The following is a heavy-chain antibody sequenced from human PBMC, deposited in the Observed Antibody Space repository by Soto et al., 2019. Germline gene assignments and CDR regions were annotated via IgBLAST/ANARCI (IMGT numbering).Heavy chain of an antibody. CDR1: GYTFTSYA. CDR2: INAGNGNT. D-gene: IGHD6-13*01. Sequence: QVQLVQSGAEVKKPGASVKVSCKASGYTFTSYAMHWVRQAPGQRLEWMGWINAGNGNTKYSQKFQGRVTITRDTSASKAYMELSSLRSEDTAVYYWAMYNSSGAGYTPRNVWGQGTTVTVSS. CDR3: AMYNSSGAGYTPRNV. J-gene: IGHJ6*02. V-gene: IGHV1-3*01.